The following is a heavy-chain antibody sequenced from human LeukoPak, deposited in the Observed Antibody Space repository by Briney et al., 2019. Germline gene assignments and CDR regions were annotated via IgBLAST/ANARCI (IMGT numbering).Heavy chain of an antibody. D-gene: IGHD1-26*01. CDR3: ARTYLVGATTTYDY. CDR1: GYTFTSYG. CDR2: ISAYNGNT. V-gene: IGHV1-18*01. Sequence: ASVKVSXKASGYTFTSYGISWVRQAPGQGLEWMGWISAYNGNTNYAQKLQGRVTMTTDTSTSTAYMELRSLRSDDTAVYYCARTYLVGATTTYDYWGQGTLVTVSS. J-gene: IGHJ4*02.